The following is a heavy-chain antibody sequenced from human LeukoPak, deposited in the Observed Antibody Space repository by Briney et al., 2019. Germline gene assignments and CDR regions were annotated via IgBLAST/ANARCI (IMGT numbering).Heavy chain of an antibody. CDR3: ARGFEVGATTDRDY. CDR2: INPNSGGT. J-gene: IGHJ4*02. D-gene: IGHD1-26*01. CDR1: GYTLNGYS. V-gene: IGHV1-2*02. Sequence: ASVKVSCKASGYTLNGYSMHWVRQAPGQGLEWMGWINPNSGGTNYAQKFQGRVTMTRDTSISTAYMELSRLRSDDTAVYYCARGFEVGATTDRDYWGQGTLVTVSS.